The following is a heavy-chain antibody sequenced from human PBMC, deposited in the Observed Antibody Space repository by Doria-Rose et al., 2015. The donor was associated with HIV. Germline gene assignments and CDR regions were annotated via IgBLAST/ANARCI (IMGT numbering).Heavy chain of an antibody. D-gene: IGHD6-13*01. V-gene: IGHV2-26*01. CDR1: GVSLSSPGMC. Sequence: QVQLVQSGPVLVKPTETLTLTCTVSGVSLSSPGMCVSWIRQPPGKALEWLANTLSDDERSYNTSLKSRLTITRGTSKSQVVLTMTDMDPVDTATYYCARIKSSRWYHKYYFDFWGQGTLVIVSA. CDR3: ARIKSSRWYHKYYFDF. J-gene: IGHJ4*02. CDR2: TLSDDER.